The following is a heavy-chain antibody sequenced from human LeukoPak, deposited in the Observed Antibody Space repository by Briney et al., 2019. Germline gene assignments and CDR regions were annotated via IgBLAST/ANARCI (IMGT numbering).Heavy chain of an antibody. V-gene: IGHV4-34*01. D-gene: IGHD3-10*01. CDR3: AKSNGYGLVDI. Sequence: SSETLSLTCAVYGGSFSGYYWSWIRQPPGKGLEWIGEINHSGSTNYNPSLKSRVTISVDTSKNQFSLKLNSVTAADTAVYYCAKSNGYGLVDIWGQGTMVTVSS. J-gene: IGHJ3*02. CDR2: INHSGST. CDR1: GGSFSGYY.